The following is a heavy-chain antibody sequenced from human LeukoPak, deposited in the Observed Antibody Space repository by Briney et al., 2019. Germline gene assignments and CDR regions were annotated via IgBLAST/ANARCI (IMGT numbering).Heavy chain of an antibody. D-gene: IGHD3-10*01. V-gene: IGHV3-30*04. Sequence: GGSLTLSCAVSGYTFSSCDMQWVRKAPAKGREWVAIISYDGCNKYYADSVKGRFTISRDNSKNTVYLKMNSVSAEDTAVYYCAKGDQSRARGYEIEYWGQGTLVTVS. CDR3: AKGDQSRARGYEIEY. CDR2: ISYDGCNK. CDR1: GYTFSSCD. J-gene: IGHJ4*02.